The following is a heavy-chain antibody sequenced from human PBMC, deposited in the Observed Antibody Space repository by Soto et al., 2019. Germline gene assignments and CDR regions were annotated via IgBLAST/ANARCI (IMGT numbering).Heavy chain of an antibody. CDR2: ISAYNGNT. D-gene: IGHD2-2*01. J-gene: IGHJ5*02. V-gene: IGHV1-18*01. Sequence: ASVKVSCKASGYTFTSYGISWVRQAPGQGLEWMGWISAYNGNTNYAQKLQGRVTMTTDTSTSTAYLELRSLRSDDTAVYYCARDGPNKVVPAAISLPVAHFTGWFDPWGQGTLVTVSS. CDR3: ARDGPNKVVPAAISLPVAHFTGWFDP. CDR1: GYTFTSYG.